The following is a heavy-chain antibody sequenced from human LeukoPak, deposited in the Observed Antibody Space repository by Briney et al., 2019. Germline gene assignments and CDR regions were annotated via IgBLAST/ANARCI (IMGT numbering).Heavy chain of an antibody. J-gene: IGHJ3*02. Sequence: GASVTVSCKASGGTFSSYAISWVRQAPGQGLEWMGWISAYNGNTNYAQKLQGRVTMTTDTSTSTAYMELRSLRSDDTAVYYCARAGIAARQRAFDIWGQGTMVTVSS. CDR1: GGTFSSYA. CDR2: ISAYNGNT. V-gene: IGHV1-18*01. CDR3: ARAGIAARQRAFDI. D-gene: IGHD6-6*01.